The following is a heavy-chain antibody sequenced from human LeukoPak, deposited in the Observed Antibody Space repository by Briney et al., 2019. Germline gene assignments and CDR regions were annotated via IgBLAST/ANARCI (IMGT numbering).Heavy chain of an antibody. D-gene: IGHD3-22*01. Sequence: SETLSLTCAVYGGSFSGYYWSWIRQPPGKGLEWIGEINHSGSTNYNPSLKSRVTISVDTSKNQFSLKLSSVTAADTAVYYCARGRSPRITMTSRGISTWFDPWGQGTLVTVSS. CDR3: ARGRSPRITMTSRGISTWFDP. V-gene: IGHV4-34*01. CDR1: GGSFSGYY. J-gene: IGHJ5*02. CDR2: INHSGST.